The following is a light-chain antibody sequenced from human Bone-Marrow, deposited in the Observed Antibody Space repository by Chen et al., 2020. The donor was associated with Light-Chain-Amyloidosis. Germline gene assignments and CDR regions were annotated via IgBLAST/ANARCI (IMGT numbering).Light chain of an antibody. CDR2: GSS. J-gene: IGKJ4*01. Sequence: EIVLTQSPGTLSLSPGEGANLSCRASQTISSNYVTWYQQKFGQAPRLLIYGSSSRATGIPDRFTGSGSGTDFTLTINRLEPEDFAMYYCQQYGTSPLTFGGGIKVEIK. CDR1: QTISSNY. CDR3: QQYGTSPLT. V-gene: IGKV3-20*01.